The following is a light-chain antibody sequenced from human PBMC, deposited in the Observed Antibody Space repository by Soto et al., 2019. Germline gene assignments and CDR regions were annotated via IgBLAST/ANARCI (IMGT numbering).Light chain of an antibody. CDR3: QQCNNWPFT. CDR1: QSISSN. Sequence: EIVMTQSPATLSVSPGERATLSCRASQSISSNLAWYQQKPGQAPRLLIYGASTRATGIPARITGSGSGTEFTLTISSLQSEDFAVYYCQQCNNWPFTFGQGTKVEIK. V-gene: IGKV3-15*01. J-gene: IGKJ2*01. CDR2: GAS.